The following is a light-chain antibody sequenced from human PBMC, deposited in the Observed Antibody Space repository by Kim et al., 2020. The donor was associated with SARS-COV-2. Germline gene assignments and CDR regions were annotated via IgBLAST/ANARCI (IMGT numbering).Light chain of an antibody. Sequence: SVGDIVTITCRATQNINNYLNWYQHKPGKAPKLLIYAASSLQSGVPSRFSDSGFGTDFTLTISSLQPEDFGTYYCQQSYMSPLFTFGPGTKVDIK. V-gene: IGKV1-39*01. J-gene: IGKJ3*01. CDR2: AAS. CDR1: QNINNY. CDR3: QQSYMSPLFT.